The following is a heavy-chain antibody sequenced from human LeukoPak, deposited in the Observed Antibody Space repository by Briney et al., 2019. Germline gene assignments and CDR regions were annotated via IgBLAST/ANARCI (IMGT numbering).Heavy chain of an antibody. Sequence: PGGSLRLSCATSGFIFSNYWMSWVRQVPGKGLEWVANIKQDGSEKYYVDSVKGRFTISRDNAKNSLYLQMNSLRAEDTAVYYCARGAALGIVVGYAFDIWGQATMVTVSS. CDR2: IKQDGSEK. J-gene: IGHJ3*02. D-gene: IGHD3-22*01. CDR1: GFIFSNYW. V-gene: IGHV3-7*04. CDR3: ARGAALGIVVGYAFDI.